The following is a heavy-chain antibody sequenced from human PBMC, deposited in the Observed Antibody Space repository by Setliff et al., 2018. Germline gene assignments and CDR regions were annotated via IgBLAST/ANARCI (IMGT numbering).Heavy chain of an antibody. CDR3: VREVYGSGNN. CDR2: IYHSGNT. D-gene: IGHD3-10*01. CDR1: GDSISSTYH. Sequence: PSETLSLTCNVSGDSISSTYHWGWIRQSPGKGLEWIGTIYHSGNTYYNPSLKSRLTMLVDKSKNQFSLKLSSVTAADTAVYYCVREVYGSGNNWGQGTLVTVSS. J-gene: IGHJ4*02. V-gene: IGHV4-38-2*02.